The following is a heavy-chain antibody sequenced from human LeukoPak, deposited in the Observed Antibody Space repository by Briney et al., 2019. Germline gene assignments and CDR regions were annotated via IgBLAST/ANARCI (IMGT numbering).Heavy chain of an antibody. Sequence: GGSLRLSCAASGFTFSDYYMSWIRQAPGKGLEWVSYISSSGSTIYYADSVKGRFTISRDNSKNTLYLQMNSLRAEDTAVYYCAKVPLDDAFDIWGQGTMVTVSS. J-gene: IGHJ3*02. CDR3: AKVPLDDAFDI. CDR1: GFTFSDYY. V-gene: IGHV3-11*04. CDR2: ISSSGSTI.